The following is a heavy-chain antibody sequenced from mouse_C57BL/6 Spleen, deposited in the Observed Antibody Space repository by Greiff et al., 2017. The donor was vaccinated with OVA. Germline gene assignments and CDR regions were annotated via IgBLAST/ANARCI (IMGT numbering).Heavy chain of an antibody. CDR1: GYAFSSYW. CDR3: ASPGLGPPPYPMGY. V-gene: IGHV1-80*01. CDR2: IYPGDGDT. J-gene: IGHJ4*01. D-gene: IGHD4-1*01. Sequence: VMLVESGAELVKPGASVKISCKASGYAFSSYWMNWVKQRPGKGLEWIGQIYPGDGDTNYNGKFKGKATLTADKSSSTAYMQLSSLTSEDSAVYFCASPGLGPPPYPMGYWGQGTSVTVSS.